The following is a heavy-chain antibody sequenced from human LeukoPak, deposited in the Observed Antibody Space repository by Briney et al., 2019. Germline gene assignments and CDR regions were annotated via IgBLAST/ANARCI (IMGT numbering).Heavy chain of an antibody. CDR3: ARSYYYDSSGYYCDY. Sequence: SQTLSLTCTVSGGSLSSGGYYWTWIRQHPGKGLEWIGYIYYSGSTYYNPSLKSRVTISVDTSKNQFSLKLSSVSAADTAVYYCARSYYYDSSGYYCDYWGQGTLVTVSS. CDR2: IYYSGST. V-gene: IGHV4-31*03. CDR1: GGSLSSGGYY. D-gene: IGHD3-22*01. J-gene: IGHJ4*02.